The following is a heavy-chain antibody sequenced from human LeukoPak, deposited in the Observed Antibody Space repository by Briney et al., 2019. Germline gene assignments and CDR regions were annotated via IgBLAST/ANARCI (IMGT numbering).Heavy chain of an antibody. CDR1: GFTLNGYW. V-gene: IGHV3-74*01. CDR3: ARRITMVRGVIIQNWFDP. J-gene: IGHJ5*02. Sequence: GGSLRLSCAAPGFTLNGYWMHWVRQAPGKGLVWVSRINSDGSTTSYADSVKGRFTISRDNSKNTLYLQMNSLRAEDTAVYYCARRITMVRGVIIQNWFDPWGQGTLVTVSS. D-gene: IGHD3-10*01. CDR2: INSDGSTT.